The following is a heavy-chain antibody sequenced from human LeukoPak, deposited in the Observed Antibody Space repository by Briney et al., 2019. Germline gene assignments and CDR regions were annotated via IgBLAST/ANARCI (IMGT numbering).Heavy chain of an antibody. CDR1: GFTFSKAW. D-gene: IGHD1-1*01. CDR2: IKRITDAGTT. CDR3: TTVPFLVGYHWNDGDY. Sequence: GGSLRLSCAASGFTFSKAWMSWVREAPGNGVRWGGRIKRITDAGTTDYAAPVKGRFTIPREDSKNTLYPQMNSLKPEDTAVYYCTTVPFLVGYHWNDGDYWGQGTLLTVYS. J-gene: IGHJ4*02. V-gene: IGHV3-15*01.